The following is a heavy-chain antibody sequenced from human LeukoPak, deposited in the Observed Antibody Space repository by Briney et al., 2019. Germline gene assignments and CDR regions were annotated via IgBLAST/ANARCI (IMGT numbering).Heavy chain of an antibody. V-gene: IGHV3-30-3*01. J-gene: IGHJ4*02. Sequence: GGSLRLSCAASGFTFSSYAMHWVRQAPGKGLEWVAVISYDGSNKYYADSVKGRFTISRDNSKNTLYPQMNSLRAEDTAVYYCARAGARYSSSWYDYWGQGTLVTVSS. CDR2: ISYDGSNK. D-gene: IGHD6-13*01. CDR3: ARAGARYSSSWYDY. CDR1: GFTFSSYA.